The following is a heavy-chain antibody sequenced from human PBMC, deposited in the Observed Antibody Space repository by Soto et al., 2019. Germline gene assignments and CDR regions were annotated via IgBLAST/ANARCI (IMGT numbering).Heavy chain of an antibody. J-gene: IGHJ4*02. CDR3: ATSRYSGSYYYFDY. Sequence: GASVKVSCKVSGYTLTELSMHWVRQAPGKGLEWMGGFDPEDGETIYAQRFQGRVTMTEDTSTDTAYMELSSLRSEDTAVYYCATSRYSGSYYYFDYWGQGTLVTVSS. V-gene: IGHV1-24*01. CDR2: FDPEDGET. CDR1: GYTLTELS. D-gene: IGHD1-26*01.